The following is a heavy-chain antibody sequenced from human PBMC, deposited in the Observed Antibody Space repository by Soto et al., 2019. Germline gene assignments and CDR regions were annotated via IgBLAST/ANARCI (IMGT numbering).Heavy chain of an antibody. V-gene: IGHV4-38-2*02. CDR2: IFHSGVT. CDR3: ACVLDEAWILCRRPIDYYHVMDV. CDR1: TYSISSGSF. D-gene: IGHD5-18*01. Sequence: SETLSLTCTVSTYSISSGSFWGWLRQPPGKGLEWIGSIFHSGVTYYTPSLKSRVAMSVDTSTNQFFLTLTSVTAADTATYYCACVLDEAWILCRRPIDYYHVMDVWGQGATVTVSS. J-gene: IGHJ6*02.